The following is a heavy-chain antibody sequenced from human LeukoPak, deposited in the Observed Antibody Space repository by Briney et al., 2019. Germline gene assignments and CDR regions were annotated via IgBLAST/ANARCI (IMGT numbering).Heavy chain of an antibody. Sequence: SVKVSCKASGGTLSSYAISWVGQAPGQALAWVGRIIPLFGLANYAQKLQGRVTITADKSTSTAYMELSSLRTEDTAVYYCARGDYDILTGYYNGGPDDYWGQGTLVTVSS. D-gene: IGHD3-9*01. CDR3: ARGDYDILTGYYNGGPDDY. CDR2: IIPLFGLA. V-gene: IGHV1-69*04. J-gene: IGHJ4*02. CDR1: GGTLSSYA.